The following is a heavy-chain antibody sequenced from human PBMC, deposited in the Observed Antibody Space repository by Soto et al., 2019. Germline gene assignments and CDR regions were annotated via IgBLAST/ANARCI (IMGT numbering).Heavy chain of an antibody. D-gene: IGHD3-10*01. CDR1: GGSISSSNR. J-gene: IGHJ4*02. Sequence: PSETLSLTCAVSGGSISSSNRWSWVRQPPGKGLEWIGEIYHSGSTNYNPSLKSRVTISVDKSKNQFSLKLSSVTAADTAVYYCAQYPYATMLRGGTSWAFDYWGQETLVTASS. V-gene: IGHV4-4*02. CDR2: IYHSGST. CDR3: AQYPYATMLRGGTSWAFDY.